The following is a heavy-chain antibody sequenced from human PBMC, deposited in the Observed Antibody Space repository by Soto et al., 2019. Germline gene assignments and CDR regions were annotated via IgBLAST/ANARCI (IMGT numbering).Heavy chain of an antibody. Sequence: PGGSLRLSCAASGFTFSSYAMSWVRQAPGKGLEWVSAISGSGGSTYYADSVKGRFTISRDNSKNTLYLQMNSLRAEDTAVYYCAKDGTGRWYSGSYHGYYFDYWGQGTLVTVSS. CDR3: AKDGTGRWYSGSYHGYYFDY. D-gene: IGHD1-26*01. J-gene: IGHJ4*02. CDR2: ISGSGGST. CDR1: GFTFSSYA. V-gene: IGHV3-23*01.